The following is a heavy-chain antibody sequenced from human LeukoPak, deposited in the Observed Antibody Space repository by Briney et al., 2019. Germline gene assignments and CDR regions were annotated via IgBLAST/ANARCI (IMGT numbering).Heavy chain of an antibody. CDR1: GGSFSGYY. CDR2: INHSGST. D-gene: IGHD3-16*01. Sequence: SETLSLTCAVYGGSFSGYYWSWIRQPPGKGLEWIGEINHSGSTNYNPSLKSRVTISVDTSKNQFPLKLSSVTAADTAVYYCARKGGSPFDYWGQGTLVTVSS. CDR3: ARKGGSPFDY. J-gene: IGHJ4*02. V-gene: IGHV4-34*01.